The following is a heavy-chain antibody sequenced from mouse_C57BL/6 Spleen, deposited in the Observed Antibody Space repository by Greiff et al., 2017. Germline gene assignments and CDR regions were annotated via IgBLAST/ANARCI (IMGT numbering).Heavy chain of an antibody. CDR3: ARPAGTGWYCDV. CDR2: ISSGSSTI. Sequence: DVQLVESGGGLVKPGGSLKLSCAASGFTFSDYGMHWVRQAPEKGLEWVAYISSGSSTIYYADKVKGRFTISRDNAKNTLFLQRTSLRSEDTAMYYGARPAGTGWYCDVWGTGTTVTVSS. V-gene: IGHV5-17*01. J-gene: IGHJ1*03. CDR1: GFTFSDYG. D-gene: IGHD4-1*01.